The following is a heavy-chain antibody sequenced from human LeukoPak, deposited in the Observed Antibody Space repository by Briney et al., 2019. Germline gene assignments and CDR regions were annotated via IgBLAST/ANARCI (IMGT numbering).Heavy chain of an antibody. CDR1: GGTFSSYA. D-gene: IGHD5-12*01. CDR3: ARVSGRADRTPDY. CDR2: IIPIFGTA. Sequence: SVKVSCKASGGTFSSYAISWVRQAPGQGLEWMGGIIPIFGTANYAQKFQGRVTITADESTSTAYMELSSLRSEDTAVYYCARVSGRADRTPDYWGQGTLVTVSS. V-gene: IGHV1-69*01. J-gene: IGHJ4*02.